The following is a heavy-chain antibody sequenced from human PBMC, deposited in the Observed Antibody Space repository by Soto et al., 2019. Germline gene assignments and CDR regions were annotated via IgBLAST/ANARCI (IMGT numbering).Heavy chain of an antibody. CDR2: IDWNGGST. V-gene: IGHV3-9*01. J-gene: IGHJ6*02. CDR1: GFTFDDYA. D-gene: IGHD1-26*01. Sequence: ESGGGLVQPGRSLRLSCVASGFTFDDYAMHWVRQTPGKGLEWVSSIDWNGGSTAYADSVKGRFTISRDNARNSLYLQMNSLRPEDTALYYCVKGRGSDFVYFGLDVWGQGTTVTVSS. CDR3: VKGRGSDFVYFGLDV.